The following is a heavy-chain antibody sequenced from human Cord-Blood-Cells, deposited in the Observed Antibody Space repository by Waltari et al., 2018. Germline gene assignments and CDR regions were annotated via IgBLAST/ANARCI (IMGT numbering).Heavy chain of an antibody. Sequence: EVQLLESGGGLVQPGGSLRLSCAASGFTFSRYAMRWVRQAPGKGLEWVAAMSGSGSRTYYADSMMGRFTISRDNSKNTLYLQMNSLRAEDTAVYYCAKGPPRDAFDIWGQGTMVTVSS. CDR3: AKGPPRDAFDI. CDR1: GFTFSRYA. V-gene: IGHV3-23*01. CDR2: MSGSGSRT. J-gene: IGHJ3*02.